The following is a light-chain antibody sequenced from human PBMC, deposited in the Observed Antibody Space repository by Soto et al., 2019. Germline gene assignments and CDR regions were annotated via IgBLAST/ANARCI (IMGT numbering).Light chain of an antibody. CDR3: QQYNNWPLT. CDR1: QSVNSSY. CDR2: GAS. V-gene: IGKV3-20*01. Sequence: ESVLTQSPGTLSLSPGDRATLSCRASQSVNSSYLAWYQQKPGQAPRLLMYGASSRATGIPDRLSGSGSGTDFTLTISRLEPEDFAVYYCQQYNNWPLTFGGGTKVDIK. J-gene: IGKJ4*01.